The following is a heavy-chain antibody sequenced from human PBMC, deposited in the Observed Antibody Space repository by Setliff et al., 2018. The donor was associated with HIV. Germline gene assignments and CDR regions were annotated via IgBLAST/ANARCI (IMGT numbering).Heavy chain of an antibody. V-gene: IGHV1-69*10. J-gene: IGHJ6*03. CDR2: IIPILGIA. Sequence: SVKVSCKASGYTFTSYAISWVRQAPGQGLEWMGGIIPILGIANYAQKFQGRVTITTDESTSTAYMELSSLRSEDTAVYYCAGSGYYYYMDVWGKGTTVTVSS. CDR3: AGSGYYYYMDV. CDR1: GYTFTSYA. D-gene: IGHD3-10*01.